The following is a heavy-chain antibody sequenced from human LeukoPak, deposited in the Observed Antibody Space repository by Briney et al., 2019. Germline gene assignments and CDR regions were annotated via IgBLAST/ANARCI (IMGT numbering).Heavy chain of an antibody. Sequence: GGSLRLSCAASGFTFSSTYGMHWLRQAPGRGLERVAVISYDGSNKYYVDSVKGRFTISRDNSKSTLFLQMNSLRAEDTAVYYCAKGYSGYDYAFDIWGQGTMVTVSS. V-gene: IGHV3-30*18. CDR1: GFTFSSTYG. CDR3: AKGYSGYDYAFDI. CDR2: ISYDGSNK. D-gene: IGHD5-12*01. J-gene: IGHJ3*02.